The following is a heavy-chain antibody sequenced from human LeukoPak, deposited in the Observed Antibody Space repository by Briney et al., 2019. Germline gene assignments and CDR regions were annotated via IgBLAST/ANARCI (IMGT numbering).Heavy chain of an antibody. V-gene: IGHV3-30*18. CDR3: AKDGTIFGVVITHFDY. CDR1: GFTFSSYG. Sequence: GGSLRLSCAASGFTFSSYGMHWVRQAPGKGLEWVAVISYDGSNKYYADSVKGRFTISRDNSKNTLYLQMNSLRAEDTAVYYCAKDGTIFGVVITHFDYWGQGTLVTVSS. CDR2: ISYDGSNK. D-gene: IGHD3-3*01. J-gene: IGHJ4*02.